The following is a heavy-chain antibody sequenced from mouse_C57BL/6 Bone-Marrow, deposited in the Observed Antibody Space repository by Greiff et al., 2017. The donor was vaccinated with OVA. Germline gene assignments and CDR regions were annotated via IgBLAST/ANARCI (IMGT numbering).Heavy chain of an antibody. Sequence: VQLQESGPGLVAPSQSLSITCTVSGFSLTSYGVDWVRQSPGKGLEWLGVIWGVGSTNYNSALKSRLSISKDNSKSQVFIKMNSLQTDDTAMYYCASFYYGYDWFAYWGQGTLVTVSA. V-gene: IGHV2-6*01. D-gene: IGHD2-2*01. J-gene: IGHJ3*01. CDR1: GFSLTSYG. CDR3: ASFYYGYDWFAY. CDR2: IWGVGST.